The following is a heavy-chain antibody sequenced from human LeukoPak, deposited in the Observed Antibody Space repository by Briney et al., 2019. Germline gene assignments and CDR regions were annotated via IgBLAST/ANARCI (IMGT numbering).Heavy chain of an antibody. CDR3: ARSYPFSSAFDY. CDR1: GYTFTGYY. Sequence: GSVTVSCKASGYTFTGYYMHWVRQAPGQGLEWMGWINPNSGGTNYAQKFQGRVTMTRDTSISTAYMELSRLRSDDTAVYYCARSYPFSSAFDYWGQGTLVTVSS. CDR2: INPNSGGT. J-gene: IGHJ4*02. D-gene: IGHD6-13*01. V-gene: IGHV1-2*02.